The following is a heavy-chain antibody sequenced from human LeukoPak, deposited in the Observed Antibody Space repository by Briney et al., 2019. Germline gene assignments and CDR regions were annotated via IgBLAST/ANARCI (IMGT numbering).Heavy chain of an antibody. J-gene: IGHJ4*02. CDR1: EFSFRSHD. V-gene: IGHV3-53*01. D-gene: IGHD2-21*02. Sequence: GGSLRLSCVASEFSFRSHDMNWVRQAPGKGLEWVSLIYTGGSTSYADSVKGRFTISRDNSKDTLYLQMNSLRVEDTAVYYCARRGDCCNTPFDHWGQGTLVTVSS. CDR3: ARRGDCCNTPFDH. CDR2: IYTGGST.